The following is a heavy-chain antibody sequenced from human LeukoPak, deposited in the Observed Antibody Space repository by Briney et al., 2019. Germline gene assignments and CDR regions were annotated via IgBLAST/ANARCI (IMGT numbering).Heavy chain of an antibody. CDR2: INHSGST. Sequence: SETLCLACAVYGGSFSGYYWSWIRQPPGKGLEWVGEINHSGSTNYNPSLKSRVTISVDTSTNKFSLKLSPMTAADTAVYYCARGHGIVAVLPFDYWGQGTPVNVSS. CDR3: ARGHGIVAVLPFDY. CDR1: GGSFSGYY. D-gene: IGHD1-26*01. J-gene: IGHJ4*01. V-gene: IGHV4-34*01.